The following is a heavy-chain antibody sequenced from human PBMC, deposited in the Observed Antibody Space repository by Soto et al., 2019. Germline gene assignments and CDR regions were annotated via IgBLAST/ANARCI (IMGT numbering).Heavy chain of an antibody. D-gene: IGHD4-17*01. CDR2: IFTSEST. CDR3: AVDYGGNSFDY. Sequence: QVQLQESGPGLVKPSETLSLTCTVSGVSLTNYYWSWIRQPAGKGLEWIGRIFTSESTNYNPSLRSRVTMSVDTSKNQFSLKLTSVTAADTAMYYCAVDYGGNSFDYWGQGTLVTVSS. V-gene: IGHV4-4*07. CDR1: GVSLTNYY. J-gene: IGHJ4*02.